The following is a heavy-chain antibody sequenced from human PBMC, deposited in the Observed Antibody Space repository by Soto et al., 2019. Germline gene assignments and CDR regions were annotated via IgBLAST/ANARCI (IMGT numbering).Heavy chain of an antibody. CDR3: ATAKLLLPWLFDY. D-gene: IGHD2-15*01. V-gene: IGHV3-66*01. CDR1: GGSISSYY. Sequence: ETLSLTCTVSGGSISSYYWSWIRQAPGKGLEWVSVIYSGGSTYYADSVKGRFIISRDDSKNTLFLQMNSLRAEDTAVYYCATAKLLLPWLFDYWGQGTLVTVSS. J-gene: IGHJ4*02. CDR2: IYSGGST.